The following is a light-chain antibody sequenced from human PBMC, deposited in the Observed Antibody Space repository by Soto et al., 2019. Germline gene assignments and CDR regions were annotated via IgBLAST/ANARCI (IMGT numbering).Light chain of an antibody. Sequence: IQLTQPQTTLSATIGVTVVVTCLASQSISSWLAWYQQKPGKAPNLLIYDASSLESGVPSRFSGSGSGTEFTLTISSLQPDDFATYYCQQYNSYSSWTFGQGTKVDI. CDR2: DAS. CDR1: QSISSW. J-gene: IGKJ1*01. V-gene: IGKV1-5*01. CDR3: QQYNSYSSWT.